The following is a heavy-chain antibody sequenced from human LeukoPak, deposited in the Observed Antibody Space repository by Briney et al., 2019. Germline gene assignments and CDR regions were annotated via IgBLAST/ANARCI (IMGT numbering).Heavy chain of an antibody. CDR2: IYPGDSDT. CDR3: ARDLTGMPGYYYYGMDV. Sequence: GGSLKISCKGSGYSFTSYWIGWVRQMPGKGLEWMGIIYPGDSDTRYSPSFQGQVTISADKSISTAYLQWSSLKASDTAMYYCARDLTGMPGYYYYGMDVWGQGATVTVSS. D-gene: IGHD1-20*01. J-gene: IGHJ6*02. CDR1: GYSFTSYW. V-gene: IGHV5-51*01.